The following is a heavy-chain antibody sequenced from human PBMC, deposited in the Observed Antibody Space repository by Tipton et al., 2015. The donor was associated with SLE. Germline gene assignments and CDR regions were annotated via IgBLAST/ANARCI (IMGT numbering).Heavy chain of an antibody. D-gene: IGHD3-9*01. CDR2: MDQDGSEE. V-gene: IGHV3-7*01. J-gene: IGHJ4*02. CDR3: ARHNTLTGFYDY. CDR1: GFTVSTNY. Sequence: SLRLSCEAAGFTVSTNYMSWVRQAPGKGLECVANMDQDGSEEAYVDSVKGRFTISRDNAKNSLYLQMNSLRVEDTAVYYCARHNTLTGFYDYWGQGSLVTVSS.